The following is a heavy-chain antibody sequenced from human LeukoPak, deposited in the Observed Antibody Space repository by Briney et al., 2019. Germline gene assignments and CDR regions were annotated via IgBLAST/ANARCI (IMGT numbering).Heavy chain of an antibody. D-gene: IGHD6-13*01. V-gene: IGHV3-23*01. CDR1: GFTFISYA. Sequence: GGSLRLSCAASGFTFISYAMSWVRQAPGEGLEWVSAISGSGGSTYYAESVKGRFTISRDNSKNTLYLQMNSLRGEDTAVYYCAIGGTYSTSFYFDYWGQGTLVTVSS. J-gene: IGHJ4*02. CDR2: ISGSGGST. CDR3: AIGGTYSTSFYFDY.